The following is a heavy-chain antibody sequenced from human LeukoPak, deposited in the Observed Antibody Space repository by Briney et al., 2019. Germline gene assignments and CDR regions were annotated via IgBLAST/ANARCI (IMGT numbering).Heavy chain of an antibody. Sequence: SETLSLTCTVSGGSISSISYYWGWLRQPPGKGLEWIGSIYYSGSTYYNPSIKSRVTISVDTSKNQFSLKLSSVTAADTAVYYCARDNGDYGAFDIWGQGTMVTVSS. CDR3: ARDNGDYGAFDI. CDR1: GGSISSISYY. V-gene: IGHV4-39*07. D-gene: IGHD4-17*01. J-gene: IGHJ3*02. CDR2: IYYSGST.